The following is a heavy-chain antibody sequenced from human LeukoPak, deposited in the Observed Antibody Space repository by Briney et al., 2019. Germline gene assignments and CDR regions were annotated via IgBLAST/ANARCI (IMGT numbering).Heavy chain of an antibody. D-gene: IGHD2-15*01. CDR1: GYTFTSYG. J-gene: IGHJ4*02. Sequence: ASVKVSCKASGYTFTSYGISWVRQATGQGLEWMGWMNPNSGNTGYAQKFQGRVTMTRNTSISTAYMELSSLRSEDTAVYYCARARAYCSGGSCYVDYWGQGTLVTVSS. CDR3: ARARAYCSGGSCYVDY. CDR2: MNPNSGNT. V-gene: IGHV1-8*02.